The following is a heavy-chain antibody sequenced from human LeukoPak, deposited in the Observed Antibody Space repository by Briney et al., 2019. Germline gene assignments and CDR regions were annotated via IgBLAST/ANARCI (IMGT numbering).Heavy chain of an antibody. CDR3: ARVLPDLAGDWGIQLWLAVPNYYYYYGMDV. CDR1: GYTFTSYG. CDR2: ISAYNGNT. V-gene: IGHV1-18*01. D-gene: IGHD5-18*01. J-gene: IGHJ6*02. Sequence: GASVKVSCKASGYTFTSYGISWVRQAPGQGLEWMGWISAYNGNTNYAQKLQGRVTMTTDTSTSTAYMELRSLRSDDTAVYYCARVLPDLAGDWGIQLWLAVPNYYYYYGMDVWGQGTTVTVSS.